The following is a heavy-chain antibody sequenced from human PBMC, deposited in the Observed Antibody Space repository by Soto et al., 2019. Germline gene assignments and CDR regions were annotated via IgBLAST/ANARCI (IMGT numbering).Heavy chain of an antibody. CDR1: GGSISSYY. V-gene: IGHV4-59*01. J-gene: IGHJ5*02. CDR3: ARVHYGGNSVWFDP. Sequence: SETLSLTCTVSGGSISSYYWSWIRQPPGKGLEWIGYIYYSGSTNYNPSLKSRVTISVDTSKNQFSLKLSSVTAADTAVYYCARVHYGGNSVWFDPWGQGTLVTVSS. D-gene: IGHD2-21*02. CDR2: IYYSGST.